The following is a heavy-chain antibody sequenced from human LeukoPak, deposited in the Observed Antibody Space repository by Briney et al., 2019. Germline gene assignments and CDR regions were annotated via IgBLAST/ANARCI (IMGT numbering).Heavy chain of an antibody. CDR1: GGSFSGYY. J-gene: IGHJ3*02. CDR3: ARDWASYDSSGPDAFDI. V-gene: IGHV4-34*01. CDR2: INHSGST. D-gene: IGHD3-22*01. Sequence: SETLSLTCAVYGGSFSGYYWSWIRQPPGKGLEWIGEINHSGSTNYNPSLKSRVTISVDTSKNQFSLKLSSVTAADTAVYYCARDWASYDSSGPDAFDIWGQGTMVTVSS.